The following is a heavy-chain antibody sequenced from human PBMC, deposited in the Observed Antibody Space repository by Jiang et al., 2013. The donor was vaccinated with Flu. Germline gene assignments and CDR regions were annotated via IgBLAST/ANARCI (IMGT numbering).Heavy chain of an antibody. V-gene: IGHV3-74*01. J-gene: IGHJ4*02. CDR2: INGDGSRI. CDR3: VRRLAAAGVLDY. D-gene: IGHD6-13*01. Sequence: GLVWVSRINGDGSRIDYADSVKGRFTMSRDNTKNTLYLQMNSLRGEDTAVYYCVRRLAAAGVLDYWGQGTLVTVSS.